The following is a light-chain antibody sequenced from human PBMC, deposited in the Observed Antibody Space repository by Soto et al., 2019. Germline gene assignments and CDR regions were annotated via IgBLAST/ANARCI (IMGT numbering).Light chain of an antibody. CDR2: GAS. J-gene: IGKJ4*01. CDR3: QQRINWSPLT. Sequence: EIVLTQSPGTLSLSPGERATLPCRASQSVNNNYLAWYQQKPGQAPRLLIYGASSRATGIPDRFSGSGSGTDFTLTISRLEPEDFAVYYCQQRINWSPLTFGGGTKVDIK. V-gene: IGKV3D-20*02. CDR1: QSVNNNY.